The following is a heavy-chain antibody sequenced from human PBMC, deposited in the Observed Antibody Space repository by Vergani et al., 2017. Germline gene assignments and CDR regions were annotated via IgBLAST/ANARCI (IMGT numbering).Heavy chain of an antibody. CDR2: VYTSGTT. CDR1: GGSINTGAYY. V-gene: IGHV4-61*02. CDR3: ARQKDYYMDV. Sequence: QVQLQESGPRLVRPSQTLSLTCTVSGGSINTGAYYWSWIRQPAGKGLEWIGRVYTSGTTYYNPSLESRLTISLDTSENHLSLKLTSVTAADTAVYYCARQKDYYMDVWGKGATVTVS. J-gene: IGHJ6*03.